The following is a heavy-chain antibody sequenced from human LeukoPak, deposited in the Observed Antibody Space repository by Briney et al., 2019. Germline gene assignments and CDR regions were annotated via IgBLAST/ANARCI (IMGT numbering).Heavy chain of an antibody. V-gene: IGHV4-34*01. J-gene: IGHJ3*02. CDR1: GGSFSGYY. D-gene: IGHD3-3*01. CDR2: INHSGST. Sequence: SETLSLTCAVYGGSFSGYYWSWIRQPPGKGLEWIGEINHSGSTNYNPSLKSRVTISVDTSKNQFSLKLSSVTAADTAVYYCARTYYDAADAFDIWGQGTMVTVSS. CDR3: ARTYYDAADAFDI.